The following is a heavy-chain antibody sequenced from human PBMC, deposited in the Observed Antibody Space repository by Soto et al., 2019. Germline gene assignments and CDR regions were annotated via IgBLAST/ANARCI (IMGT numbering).Heavy chain of an antibody. D-gene: IGHD7-27*01. Sequence: PSETLSLTCTVSGGSFTGHFWSWVRQPPGKGLEWIGEVSHSGNTKYYPSPRSRVTLSVDSSKNQISLALTSVTAADTAVYYCARAKFESTGWHQFDIWGQGTLVTV. CDR2: VSHSGNT. J-gene: IGHJ4*02. V-gene: IGHV4-34*01. CDR3: ARAKFESTGWHQFDI. CDR1: GGSFTGHF.